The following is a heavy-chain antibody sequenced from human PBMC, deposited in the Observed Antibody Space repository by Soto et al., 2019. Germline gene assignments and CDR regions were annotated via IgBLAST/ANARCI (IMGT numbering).Heavy chain of an antibody. V-gene: IGHV4-59*01. CDR3: ARARGQKSLAFDF. J-gene: IGHJ3*01. CDR2: VHNSGIN. D-gene: IGHD1-26*01. Sequence: SETLSLTCTVSADSMNNYYWSWIRQPSGKGLGWIGYVHNSGINNYNPSLKSRVNISLVTSKNHFSLELTSVTTADTAVYYCARARGQKSLAFDFWGQGTMVTVSS. CDR1: ADSMNNYY.